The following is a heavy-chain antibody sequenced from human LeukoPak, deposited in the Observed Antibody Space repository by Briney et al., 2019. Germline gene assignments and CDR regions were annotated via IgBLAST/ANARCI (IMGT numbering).Heavy chain of an antibody. J-gene: IGHJ2*01. D-gene: IGHD5-24*01. CDR1: GGSISSYY. Sequence: SETLSLTCTVSGGSISSYYWSWIRQPPGKGLEWIGYIYYSGSTNYNPSLKSRVTISVDTSKNQFSLKLSSVTAADTAVYYCARDPGDGYNSGWYFDLWGRGTLVTVSS. V-gene: IGHV4-59*01. CDR2: IYYSGST. CDR3: ARDPGDGYNSGWYFDL.